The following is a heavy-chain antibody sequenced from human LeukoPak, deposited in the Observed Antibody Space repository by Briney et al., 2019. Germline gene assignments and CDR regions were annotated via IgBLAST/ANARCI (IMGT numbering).Heavy chain of an antibody. D-gene: IGHD2-21*01. CDR2: IRYDGSNK. CDR3: AKDTMPVVVIATSDY. Sequence: PGGSLRLSCAASGFTFSSYGMHWVRQAPGKGLEWVAFIRYDGSNKYYADSVKGRFTISRDNSKNTLYLQMNSLRAEDTAVYYCAKDTMPVVVIATSDYWGQGTLVTVSS. CDR1: GFTFSSYG. V-gene: IGHV3-30*02. J-gene: IGHJ4*02.